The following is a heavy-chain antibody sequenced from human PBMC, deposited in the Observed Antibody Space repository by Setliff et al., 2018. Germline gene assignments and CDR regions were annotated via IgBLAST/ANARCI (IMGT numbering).Heavy chain of an antibody. CDR3: ARLPGYCNGGNCYGYYTFDI. CDR2: INYSGVT. CDR1: GDSISSSSYY. J-gene: IGHJ3*02. V-gene: IGHV4-39*01. D-gene: IGHD2-15*01. Sequence: SETLSLTCSVSGDSISSSSYYWGWICQPPGKGLEWIGSINYSGVTYYSPSLKSRVIVSVDTSKNQFSLKLSSVTAADTAVYYCARLPGYCNGGNCYGYYTFDIWGQGTMGTVSS.